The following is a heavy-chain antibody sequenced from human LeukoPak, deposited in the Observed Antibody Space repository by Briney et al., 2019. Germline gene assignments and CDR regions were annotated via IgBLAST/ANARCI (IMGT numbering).Heavy chain of an antibody. Sequence: KPSETLSLTCTVSGGSISSSSYYWGWIRQPPGKGLEWIGSIYYSGSTYYNPSLKSRVTISVDTSKNQFSLKLSSVTAADTAVYYCARAKFNSGSSDYWGQGTLVTVSS. CDR1: GGSISSSSYY. CDR3: ARAKFNSGSSDY. J-gene: IGHJ4*02. D-gene: IGHD1-26*01. V-gene: IGHV4-39*07. CDR2: IYYSGST.